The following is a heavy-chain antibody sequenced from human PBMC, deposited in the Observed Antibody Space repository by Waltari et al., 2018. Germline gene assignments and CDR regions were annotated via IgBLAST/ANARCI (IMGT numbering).Heavy chain of an antibody. J-gene: IGHJ5*02. Sequence: QVQLQESGPGLVKPSETLSLTCTVSGGSISSSYWSWVRQPAGKGLEWIGRIYTSGSTNYNPSLKSRVTMSVDTSKNQFSLKLSSVTAADTAVYYCARENYDFWSGYYRGNWFDPWGQGTLVTVSS. CDR1: GGSISSSY. CDR3: ARENYDFWSGYYRGNWFDP. CDR2: IYTSGST. V-gene: IGHV4-4*07. D-gene: IGHD3-3*01.